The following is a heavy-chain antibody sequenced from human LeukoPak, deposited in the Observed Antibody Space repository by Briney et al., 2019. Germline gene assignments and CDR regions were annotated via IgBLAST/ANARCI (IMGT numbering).Heavy chain of an antibody. CDR2: IHHSGST. CDR3: ARGIPGYFGTSGYYYEY. D-gene: IGHD3-22*01. Sequence: PSGTLSLTCAVSGDSISNNYWWTWVRQPPGKGLEWIGEIHHSGSTNYSPSLKSRVTISVDNSGNQFSLGLSSVSAADTAVYYCARGIPGYFGTSGYYYEYWGQGTLVTVSS. V-gene: IGHV4-4*02. J-gene: IGHJ4*02. CDR1: GDSISNNYW.